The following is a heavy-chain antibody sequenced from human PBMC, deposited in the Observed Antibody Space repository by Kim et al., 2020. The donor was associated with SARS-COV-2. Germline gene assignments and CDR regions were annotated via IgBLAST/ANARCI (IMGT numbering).Heavy chain of an antibody. CDR3: TIGSY. CDR2: KANSYAT. D-gene: IGHD3-10*01. Sequence: KANSYATAYAASVKGRFTISRDDSKNTAYLQMNSLKTEDTAVYYCTIGSYWGQGTLVTVSS. J-gene: IGHJ4*02. V-gene: IGHV3-73*01.